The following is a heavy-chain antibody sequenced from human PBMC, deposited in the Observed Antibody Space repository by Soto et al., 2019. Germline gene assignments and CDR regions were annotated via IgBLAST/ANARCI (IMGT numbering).Heavy chain of an antibody. D-gene: IGHD3-22*01. CDR3: ARSITMMVVAPFDY. CDR2: IYPGDSDT. CDR1: GYSFTRFW. J-gene: IGHJ4*02. Sequence: GESLKISCKGSGYSFTRFWIGWVRQMPGKGLEWMGIIYPGDSDTRYSPSFQGQVTISADKSISTAYLQWSSLKASDTAMYYCARSITMMVVAPFDYWGQGTLVTVSS. V-gene: IGHV5-51*01.